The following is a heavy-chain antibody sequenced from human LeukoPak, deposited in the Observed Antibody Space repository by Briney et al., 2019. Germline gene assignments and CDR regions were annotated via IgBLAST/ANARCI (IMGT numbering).Heavy chain of an antibody. CDR2: IYPGDSDT. CDR3: ARQVDLVTMVRGIIRWFAP. CDR1: GYSFTSYW. J-gene: IGHJ5*02. Sequence: LGESLKISCKGSGYSFTSYWIGWVRQMPGKGLEWMGIIYPGDSDTRYSPSFQGQVTISVDKSISTAYLQWSSLKASDTAMYYCARQVDLVTMVRGIIRWFAPWGQGTLVTVSS. D-gene: IGHD3-10*01. V-gene: IGHV5-51*01.